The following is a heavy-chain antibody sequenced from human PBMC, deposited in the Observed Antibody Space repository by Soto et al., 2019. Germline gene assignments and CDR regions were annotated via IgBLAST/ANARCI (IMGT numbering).Heavy chain of an antibody. V-gene: IGHV3-15*01. CDR2: IKSKTDGGTT. Sequence: EVQLVESGGGLVKSGGSLRLSCAASGFTFNYAWMTWVRQAPGQGLEWVGRIKSKTDGGTTDYAAPVKGRFTISRDDSSNTLYLQMNSLKTEDTAMYYCTTDRMDIWGQGTTVTVSS. CDR1: GFTFNYAW. J-gene: IGHJ6*02. CDR3: TTDRMDI.